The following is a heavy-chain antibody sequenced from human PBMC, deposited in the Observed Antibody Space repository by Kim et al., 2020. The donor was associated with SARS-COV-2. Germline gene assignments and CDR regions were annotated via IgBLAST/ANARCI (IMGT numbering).Heavy chain of an antibody. D-gene: IGHD1-26*01. V-gene: IGHV1-18*01. Sequence: ASVKVSCKAFGYTFTRHGISWVRQAPGQGLEWMGWVSGDKGDTNCAEKIQGRVTLTRDTSTNTAYMELRSLRSDDTALYYCARGSWVEPLFDYWGQGTL. CDR3: ARGSWVEPLFDY. CDR2: VSGDKGDT. CDR1: GYTFTRHG. J-gene: IGHJ4*02.